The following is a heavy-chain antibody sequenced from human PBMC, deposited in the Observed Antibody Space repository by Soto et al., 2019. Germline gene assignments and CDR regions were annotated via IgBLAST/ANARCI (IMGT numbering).Heavy chain of an antibody. D-gene: IGHD1-20*01. V-gene: IGHV5-10-1*01. CDR1: GYSFTIYW. CDR3: ARHNFQYKWFDP. CDR2: IDPSDSYT. Sequence: GESLKISCKGSGYSFTIYWITWVRQMPGKGLEWMGRIDPSDSYTNYSPSFQGHVTISADKSISTAYLQWSSLKASDTAMYYCARHNFQYKWFDPWGQGTLVTVSS. J-gene: IGHJ5*02.